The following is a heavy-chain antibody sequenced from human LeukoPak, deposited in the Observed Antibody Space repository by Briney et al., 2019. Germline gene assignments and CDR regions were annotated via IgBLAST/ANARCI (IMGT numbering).Heavy chain of an antibody. D-gene: IGHD6-19*01. CDR2: ISAYNGNT. J-gene: IGHJ4*02. CDR3: ARSPYSSGWSDLDY. CDR1: GYTFTTNG. Sequence: ASVKVSCKASGYTFTTNGISWVRQAPGQGLEWMGWISAYNGNTNYAQKLQGRVTMTTDTSTSTAYMELRSLRSDDTAVYYCARSPYSSGWSDLDYWGQGTLVTVSS. V-gene: IGHV1-18*01.